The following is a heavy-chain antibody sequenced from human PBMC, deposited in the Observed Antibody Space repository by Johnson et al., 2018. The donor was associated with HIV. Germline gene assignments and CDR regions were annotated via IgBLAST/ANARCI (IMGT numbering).Heavy chain of an antibody. CDR2: ISYDGSNK. Sequence: QEQLVESGGGVVQPGRSLRLSCAASGFTFDDYAMHWVRQAPGKGLEWVAVISYDGSNKYYADSVKGRFTISRDNSKNTLYLQMNSLRAEDTAVYYCARRDNDAFDIWGQGTMVTVSS. CDR1: GFTFDDYA. V-gene: IGHV3-30*04. CDR3: ARRDNDAFDI. J-gene: IGHJ3*02.